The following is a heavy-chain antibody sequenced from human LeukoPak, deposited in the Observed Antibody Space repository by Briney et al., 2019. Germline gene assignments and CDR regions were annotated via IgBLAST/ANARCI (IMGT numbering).Heavy chain of an antibody. V-gene: IGHV4-38-2*01. J-gene: IGHJ5*02. D-gene: IGHD3-3*01. CDR2: IYHSGST. CDR1: GYSISSGYY. Sequence: SETLSLTCAVSGYSISSGYYRGWSRQPPGKGVEWIGSIYHSGSTYYNPSLKSRVTISVDTSKNQFSLKLSSVTAADTAVYYCARHRVGSGDTYYDFGRGYSGFDPWGQGTLVTVSS. CDR3: ARHRVGSGDTYYDFGRGYSGFDP.